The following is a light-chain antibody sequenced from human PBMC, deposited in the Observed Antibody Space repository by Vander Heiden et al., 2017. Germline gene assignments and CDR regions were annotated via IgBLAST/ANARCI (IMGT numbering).Light chain of an antibody. J-gene: IGKJ1*01. CDR1: QSVSSN. Sequence: IVLTHSPATLSVSPRERATLSSRASQSVSSNLAWYQQKAGQAPRLLIYGVSTRFTGIPARFSGSGSGTEFTLTISRLQSEDFAVYYCQQYNNWPRTFGQGTKVEIK. V-gene: IGKV3-15*01. CDR2: GVS. CDR3: QQYNNWPRT.